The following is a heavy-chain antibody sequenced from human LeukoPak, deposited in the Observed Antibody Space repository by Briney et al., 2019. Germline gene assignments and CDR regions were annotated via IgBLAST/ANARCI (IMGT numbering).Heavy chain of an antibody. CDR3: ARGRVGATSHSNWFFDL. CDR1: GYTFTSYD. V-gene: IGHV1-8*01. Sequence: ASLKVSCKFSGYTFTSYDINWVRQATGQGLEWMGWMNPNSGNTGYAQKFQGRVTMTSDTSITTAYMDLSSLTSEDTAVYYCARGRVGATSHSNWFFDLWGRGTPVTVSS. J-gene: IGHJ2*01. CDR2: MNPNSGNT. D-gene: IGHD1-26*01.